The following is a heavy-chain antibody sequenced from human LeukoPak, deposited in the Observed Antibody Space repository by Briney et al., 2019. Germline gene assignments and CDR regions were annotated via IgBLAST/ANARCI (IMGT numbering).Heavy chain of an antibody. V-gene: IGHV1-2*02. CDR3: ARVVWYSSRWYSFDY. J-gene: IGHJ4*02. CDR1: GYTFTGYY. CDR2: INPNSGGT. Sequence: ASVKVSCKASGYTFTGYYMHWVRQAPGQGLEWMGWINPNSGGTNYAQKFQGRVTMTRDTSISTAYMELSRLRSDDTAVYYCARVVWYSSRWYSFDYWGQGTLVTVSS. D-gene: IGHD6-13*01.